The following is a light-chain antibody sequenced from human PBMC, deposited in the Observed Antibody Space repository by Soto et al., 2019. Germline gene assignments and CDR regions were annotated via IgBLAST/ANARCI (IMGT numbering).Light chain of an antibody. J-gene: IGKJ5*01. CDR1: QIISTS. CDR2: AAS. CDR3: QQTYNTPIT. V-gene: IGKV1-39*01. Sequence: DIHMTQSPSSLSASVGDRVAITCLASQIISTSLAWYQQQPGKAPKLLIYAASSLQSGVPSRFSGSGSGTHFTLTITSLQPEDSATYYCQQTYNTPITFGQGTRLEIK.